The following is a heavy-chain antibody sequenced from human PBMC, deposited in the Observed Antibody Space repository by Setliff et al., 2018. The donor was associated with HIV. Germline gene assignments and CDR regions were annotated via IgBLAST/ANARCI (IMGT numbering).Heavy chain of an antibody. CDR3: ATRAYDSSGYLRSRVSGAAFDI. J-gene: IGHJ3*02. CDR1: GYTLTELS. V-gene: IGHV1-24*01. Sequence: RASVKVSCKVSGYTLTELSIHWVRQAPGKGLEWMGGFDPEYDKTFYAQKFQGRVTMSEDTSTDTACMELTSLRSEDTAVYYCATRAYDSSGYLRSRVSGAAFDIWGQGTMLTVSS. D-gene: IGHD3-22*01. CDR2: FDPEYDKT.